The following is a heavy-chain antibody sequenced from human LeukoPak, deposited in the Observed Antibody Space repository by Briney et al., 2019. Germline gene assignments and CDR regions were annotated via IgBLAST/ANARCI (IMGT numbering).Heavy chain of an antibody. CDR1: GFTFSSYA. J-gene: IGHJ4*02. Sequence: GGSLRLSCAASGFTFSSYAMSWVRQAPGKGLEWVSAISGSGGSTYYADSVKGRFTISRDNSKNTLYLQMNSLRAEDTAVYYCAKCPRYSSGWPYYFDYWGQGTLVTVSS. CDR2: ISGSGGST. CDR3: AKCPRYSSGWPYYFDY. D-gene: IGHD6-19*01. V-gene: IGHV3-23*01.